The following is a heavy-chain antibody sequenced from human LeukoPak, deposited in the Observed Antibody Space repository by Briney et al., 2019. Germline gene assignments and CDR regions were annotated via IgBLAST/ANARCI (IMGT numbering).Heavy chain of an antibody. CDR3: AKDGGLWVSAHWGDS. CDR1: GFTFSSYT. V-gene: IGHV3-23*01. D-gene: IGHD7-27*01. CDR2: ISTGGGNT. Sequence: GGSLRLSCTASGFTFSSYTMSWVRQAPGKGLKWVSTISTGGGNTYYADSVRGRFTVSRDDSKNTLYLQMNSLRAEDTAVYYCAKDGGLWVSAHWGDSWGRGTLVTVSS. J-gene: IGHJ4*02.